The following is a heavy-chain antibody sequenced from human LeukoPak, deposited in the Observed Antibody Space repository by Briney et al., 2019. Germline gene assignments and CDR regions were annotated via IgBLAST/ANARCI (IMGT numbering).Heavy chain of an antibody. Sequence: GASVKVSCKASGYTFTDYFMHWVRQAPGQGLEWMGRINPANGDAWFAQRFQGRVTMTRDTSINTAYMELSGLTSDDTAVYYCARKVYSSDTYYFDYWGQGTLVTVSS. CDR3: ARKVYSSDTYYFDY. CDR2: INPANGDA. CDR1: GYTFTDYF. D-gene: IGHD3-22*01. V-gene: IGHV1-2*06. J-gene: IGHJ4*02.